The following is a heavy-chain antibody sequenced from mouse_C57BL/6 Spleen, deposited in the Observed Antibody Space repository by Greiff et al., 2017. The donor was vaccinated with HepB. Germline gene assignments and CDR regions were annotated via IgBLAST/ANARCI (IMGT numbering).Heavy chain of an antibody. CDR2: IYPGDGDT. Sequence: QVQLQQSGPELVKPGALVTISCKASGYAFSSSWMNWVKQRPGKGLEWIGRIYPGDGDTNYNGKFKGKATLTADKSSSTAYMQLSSLTSEDSAVYFCARSDYKDAMDYWGQGTSVTVSS. CDR3: ARSDYKDAMDY. V-gene: IGHV1-82*01. CDR1: GYAFSSSW. J-gene: IGHJ4*01. D-gene: IGHD2-12*01.